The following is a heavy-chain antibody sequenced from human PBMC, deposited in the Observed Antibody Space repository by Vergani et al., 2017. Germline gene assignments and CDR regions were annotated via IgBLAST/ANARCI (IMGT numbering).Heavy chain of an antibody. CDR1: GGTFSSYT. CDR3: ARAAYCGGDCYPAYYYYYYMDV. J-gene: IGHJ6*03. V-gene: IGHV1-69*08. D-gene: IGHD2-21*01. Sequence: QVQLVQSGAEVKKPGSSVKVSCKASGGTFSSYTISWVRQAPGQGLEWMGRIIPIFGTANYAQKFQGRVTITADKSTNTAYMELSSLRSEDTAVYYCARAAYCGGDCYPAYYYYYYMDVWGKGTTVTVSS. CDR2: IIPIFGTA.